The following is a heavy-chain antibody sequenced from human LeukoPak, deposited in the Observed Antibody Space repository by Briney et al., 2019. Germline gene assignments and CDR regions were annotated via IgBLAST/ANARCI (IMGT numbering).Heavy chain of an antibody. CDR2: ISSNGGST. J-gene: IGHJ4*02. V-gene: IGHV3-64*01. CDR3: SRSARYCSGGSCYGPMTEFDY. CDR1: GFTFSSYA. D-gene: IGHD2-15*01. Sequence: GGSLRLSCAASGFTFSSYAMHWVRQAPGKGLEYVSAISSNGGSTYYANSVKGRFTISRDNSKNTLYLQMGSLRAEDMAVYYCSRSARYCSGGSCYGPMTEFDYWGQGTLVTVSS.